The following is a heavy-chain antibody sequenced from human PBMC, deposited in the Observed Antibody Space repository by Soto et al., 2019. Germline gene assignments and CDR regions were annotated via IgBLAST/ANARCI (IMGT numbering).Heavy chain of an antibody. D-gene: IGHD3-9*01. CDR3: ARGGSTGNWFDP. CDR2: IDSDGSTR. J-gene: IGHJ5*02. V-gene: IGHV3-74*01. Sequence: GGSLRLSCAASGFPFSSYWMLWVRQAPGKGLVWVSRIDSDGSTRNYADSVKGRFTISRDNAKNTVDLQMNSLRAEDTAVYYCARGGSTGNWFDPWGQGTQVTV. CDR1: GFPFSSYW.